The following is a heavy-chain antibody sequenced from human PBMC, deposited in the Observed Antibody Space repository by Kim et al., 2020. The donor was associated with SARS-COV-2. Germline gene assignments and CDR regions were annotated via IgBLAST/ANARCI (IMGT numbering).Heavy chain of an antibody. CDR2: IDPEVGET. CDR3: ATAGFYYDSSGYYLAFDI. D-gene: IGHD3-22*01. V-gene: IGHV1-24*01. CDR1: GFTLTDLS. J-gene: IGHJ3*02. Sequence: ASVKVSCKVSGFTLTDLSMHWVRQAVGKGLEWMGGIDPEVGETIYAQKFQGRVTMTEDTSTDTAYMELSSLRSEDTAVYYCATAGFYYDSSGYYLAFDI.